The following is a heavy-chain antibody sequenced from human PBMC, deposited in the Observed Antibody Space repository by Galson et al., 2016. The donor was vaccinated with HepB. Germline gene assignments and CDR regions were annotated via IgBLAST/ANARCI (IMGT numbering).Heavy chain of an antibody. CDR3: ARADYYVSSGYFGAFDI. CDR1: GYTFTTYG. Sequence: SVKVSCKASGYTFTTYGITWVRLAPGQGLEWMGRISAYNGNTNYAQKLQGRVTMTTDTSTSTAYMELRSLRSDDTAVYFCARADYYVSSGYFGAFDIWGQGTMVTVSS. D-gene: IGHD3-22*01. V-gene: IGHV1-18*01. J-gene: IGHJ3*02. CDR2: ISAYNGNT.